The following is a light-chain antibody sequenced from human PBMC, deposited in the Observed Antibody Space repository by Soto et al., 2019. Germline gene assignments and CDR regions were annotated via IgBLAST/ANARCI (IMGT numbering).Light chain of an antibody. CDR3: QICDYLPI. CDR2: DAS. J-gene: IGKJ3*01. Sequence: DIQMTQSPSSLSASVGDRVTITCRASHDITSYLNWYQHQPGKAPKLLIYDASILEAGVPSRFGGSGSGTYFTFTISSLQPEVVATYYCQICDYLPIFGPGTTVDFK. CDR1: HDITSY. V-gene: IGKV1-33*01.